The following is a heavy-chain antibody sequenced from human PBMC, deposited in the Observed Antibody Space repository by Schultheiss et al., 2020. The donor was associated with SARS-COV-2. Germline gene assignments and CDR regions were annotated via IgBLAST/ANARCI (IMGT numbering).Heavy chain of an antibody. V-gene: IGHV4-38-2*01. J-gene: IGHJ4*02. D-gene: IGHD6-6*01. CDR2: IYTSGST. CDR3: ARGTAAARLAY. Sequence: SETLSLTCAVSGYSISSGYYWGWIRQPPGKGLEWIGSIYTSGSTYYNPSLKSRVTISVDTSKNQFSLKLSSVTAADTAVYYCARGTAAARLAYWGQGNLVTVSS. CDR1: GYSISSGYY.